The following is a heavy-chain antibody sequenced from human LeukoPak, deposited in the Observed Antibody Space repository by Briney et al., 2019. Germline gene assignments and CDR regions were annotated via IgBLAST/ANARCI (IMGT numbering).Heavy chain of an antibody. CDR2: IYYSGST. CDR3: ARGWLWFGLDV. D-gene: IGHD3-10*01. V-gene: IGHV4-59*01. CDR1: GGSISSYY. Sequence: SETLSLTCTVSGGSISSYYGSWIRQPPGKGLEWIGYIYYSGSTNHDPSLKSRVTISVDTSKNQFSLKLSSVTAADTAVYYCARGWLWFGLDVWGKGTTVTVSP. J-gene: IGHJ6*04.